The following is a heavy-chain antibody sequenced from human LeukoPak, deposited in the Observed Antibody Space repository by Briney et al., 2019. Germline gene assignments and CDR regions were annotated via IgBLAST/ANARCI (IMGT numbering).Heavy chain of an antibody. CDR2: INSYNGDT. V-gene: IGHV1-18*01. Sequence: ASVKVSCKSSGYTFSSYVFNWVRQAPGQGLEWVGWINSYNGDTNYAQKLQGRVTVTTQTSPRTASIELRRLTSSDAPVYFLVCAGIDRWEHLTHSFDIWGQRTMVSVSS. D-gene: IGHD6-13*01. J-gene: IGHJ3*02. CDR1: GYTFSSYV. CDR3: VCAGIDRWEHLTHSFDI.